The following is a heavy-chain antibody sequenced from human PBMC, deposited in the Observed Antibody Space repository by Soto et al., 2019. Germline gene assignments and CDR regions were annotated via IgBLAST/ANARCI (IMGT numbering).Heavy chain of an antibody. CDR1: GGSFSDYY. J-gene: IGHJ6*03. CDR2: INPTGST. V-gene: IGHV4-34*01. Sequence: PSETLSLTCAVYGGSFSDYYWSWIRQPPGKGLEWIGEINPTGSTNFNPSLKSRVTISADSSKNQFSLNLSSVTAADTALYYCARGLYCSGGSCHGNYYYIDVWGKGTTVTVSS. D-gene: IGHD2-15*01. CDR3: ARGLYCSGGSCHGNYYYIDV.